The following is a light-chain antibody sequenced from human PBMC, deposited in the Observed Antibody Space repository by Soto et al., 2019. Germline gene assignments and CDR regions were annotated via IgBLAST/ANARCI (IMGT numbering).Light chain of an antibody. Sequence: QSALTQPASVSGSPGQSITISCTGTSSDIGASNYVSWYQQRPGKAPKLMIYDVSNRPSGVSNRFSGSKSGNTASLTISGLQAEDEADYYCSSYKTRSTLGVFGSGTKLTVL. CDR1: SSDIGASNY. V-gene: IGLV2-14*03. CDR3: SSYKTRSTLGV. CDR2: DVS. J-gene: IGLJ1*01.